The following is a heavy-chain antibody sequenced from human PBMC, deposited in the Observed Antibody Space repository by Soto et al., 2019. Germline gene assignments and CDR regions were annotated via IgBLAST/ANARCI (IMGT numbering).Heavy chain of an antibody. Sequence: GGSLRLSCEASGFTLSDYHMSWIRQAPGKGLEWVSYISSSSSYIYYADSVKGRFTISRDNAKNSLYLQMNSLRAEDTAVYYCARVGGGYQLLHAFDIWGQGTMVTVSS. V-gene: IGHV3-11*06. J-gene: IGHJ3*02. CDR3: ARVGGGYQLLHAFDI. CDR1: GFTLSDYH. D-gene: IGHD2-2*01. CDR2: ISSSSSYI.